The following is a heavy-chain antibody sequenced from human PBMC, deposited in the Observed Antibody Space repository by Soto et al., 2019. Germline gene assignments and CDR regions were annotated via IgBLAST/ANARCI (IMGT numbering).Heavy chain of an antibody. V-gene: IGHV4-61*01. D-gene: IGHD5-18*01. CDR1: GGSVSSGSYY. CDR3: ARAPGGYSYGHFDY. Sequence: SETLSLTCTVSGGSVSSGSYYWSWIRQPPGKGLEWIGYIYYSGSTNYNPSLKSRVTISVDTSKNQFSLKLSSVTAADTAVYYCARAPGGYSYGHFDYWGQGTLVTVSS. J-gene: IGHJ4*02. CDR2: IYYSGST.